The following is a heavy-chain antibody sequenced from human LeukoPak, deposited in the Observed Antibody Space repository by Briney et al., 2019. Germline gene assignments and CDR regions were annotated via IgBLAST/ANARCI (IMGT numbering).Heavy chain of an antibody. CDR3: ARRPSGSSYYYYYGMDV. CDR1: GGSISSYY. Sequence: SETLSLTCTVSGGSISSYYWSWIRQPPGKGLEWIGNIYYSGSTNYNPTLKSRVTISVDTSKNQFSLKLSSVTAADTAVYYCARRPSGSSYYYYYGMDVWGQGTTVTVSS. CDR2: IYYSGST. D-gene: IGHD3-10*01. J-gene: IGHJ6*02. V-gene: IGHV4-59*01.